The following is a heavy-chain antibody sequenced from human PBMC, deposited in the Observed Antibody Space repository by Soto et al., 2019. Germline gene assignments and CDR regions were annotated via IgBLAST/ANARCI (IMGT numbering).Heavy chain of an antibody. D-gene: IGHD6-13*01. V-gene: IGHV3-33*01. CDR1: GFTFSSYG. Sequence: GGSLRLSCAASGFTFSSYGMHWVRQAPGKGLEWVAVIWYDGSNKYYADSVKGRFTISRDNSKNTLYLQMNSLRAEDTAVYYCARDPSSSWYRVSYWFDPWGQGTLVTVSS. CDR2: IWYDGSNK. CDR3: ARDPSSSWYRVSYWFDP. J-gene: IGHJ5*02.